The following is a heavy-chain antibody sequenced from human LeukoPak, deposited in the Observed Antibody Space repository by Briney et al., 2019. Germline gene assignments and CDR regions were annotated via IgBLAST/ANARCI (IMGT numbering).Heavy chain of an antibody. Sequence: ASVKVSCKASGGTFSSYAISWVRQAPGQGLEWMGGIIPIFGTANYAQKFQGRVTITADESTSTAYMELSSLRSEDTAVYYCAKREYYYGSGSYYYFDYWGQGTLVPVSS. CDR3: AKREYYYGSGSYYYFDY. J-gene: IGHJ4*02. CDR1: GGTFSSYA. CDR2: IIPIFGTA. D-gene: IGHD3-10*01. V-gene: IGHV1-69*13.